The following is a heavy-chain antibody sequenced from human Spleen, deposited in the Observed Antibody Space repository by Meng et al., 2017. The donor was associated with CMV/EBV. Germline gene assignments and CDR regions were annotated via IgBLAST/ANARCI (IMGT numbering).Heavy chain of an antibody. J-gene: IGHJ6*02. CDR1: GFTFSSYA. Sequence: GESLKISCAASGFTFSSYAMNWVRQAPGKGLEWVSDVSGSGGNTYYSDSVKGRFTISRDNSKNTLYLQMNSLRAEDTAVYYCAVFGVIVSAHGMDVWGQGTTVTVSS. CDR2: VSGSGGNT. D-gene: IGHD3-3*01. V-gene: IGHV3-23*01. CDR3: AVFGVIVSAHGMDV.